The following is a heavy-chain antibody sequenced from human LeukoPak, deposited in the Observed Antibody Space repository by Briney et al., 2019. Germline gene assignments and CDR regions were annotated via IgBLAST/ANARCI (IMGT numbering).Heavy chain of an antibody. J-gene: IGHJ5*02. D-gene: IGHD6-13*01. CDR3: ARERASIAAAANWFDP. Sequence: SETLSLTCTVSGGSISSYYWSWIRQPPGKGLEWIGYIYYSGSTNYNPSLKSRVTMSVDTSKNQFSLKLSSVTAADTAVYYCARERASIAAAANWFDPWGQGTLVTVSA. CDR1: GGSISSYY. CDR2: IYYSGST. V-gene: IGHV4-59*12.